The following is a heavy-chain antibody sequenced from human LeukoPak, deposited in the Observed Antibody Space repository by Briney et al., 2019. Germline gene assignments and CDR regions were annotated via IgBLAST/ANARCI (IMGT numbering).Heavy chain of an antibody. CDR1: GFTFSSYA. D-gene: IGHD4-17*01. J-gene: IGHJ4*02. V-gene: IGHV3-30*04. CDR2: ISYDGSNK. Sequence: PGGSLRLSCAAPGFTFSSYAMHWVRQAPGKGLEWVAVISYDGSNKYYADSVKGRFTISRDNSKNTLYLQMNSLRAEDTAVYYCAKGHGDYESPYWGQGTLVTVSS. CDR3: AKGHGDYESPY.